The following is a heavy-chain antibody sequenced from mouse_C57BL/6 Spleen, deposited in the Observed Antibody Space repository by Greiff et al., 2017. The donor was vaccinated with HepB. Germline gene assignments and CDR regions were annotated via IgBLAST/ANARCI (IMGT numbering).Heavy chain of an antibody. CDR1: GYTFTSYW. J-gene: IGHJ1*03. Sequence: QVQLQQPGAELVMPGASVKLSCKASGYTFTSYWMHWVKQRPGQGLEWIGEIDPSDSYTNYNQKFKGKSTLTVDKSSSTAYMQLSSLTSEDSAVYYCARGNYGSSYPWYFDVWGTGTTVTVSS. V-gene: IGHV1-69*01. D-gene: IGHD1-1*01. CDR3: ARGNYGSSYPWYFDV. CDR2: IDPSDSYT.